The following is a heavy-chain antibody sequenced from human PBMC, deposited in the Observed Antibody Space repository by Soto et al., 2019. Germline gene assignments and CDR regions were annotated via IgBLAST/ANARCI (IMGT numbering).Heavy chain of an antibody. D-gene: IGHD3-22*01. CDR3: ARDARRGYYYREFDY. V-gene: IGHV1-18*01. CDR1: GYTFTSYG. J-gene: IGHJ4*02. Sequence: GASVKVSCKASGYTFTSYGISWVRQAPGQGLEWMGWISAYNGNTNYAQKLQGRVTMTTGTSTSTAYMELRSLRSDDTAVYYCARDARRGYYYREFDYWGQGTLVTVSS. CDR2: ISAYNGNT.